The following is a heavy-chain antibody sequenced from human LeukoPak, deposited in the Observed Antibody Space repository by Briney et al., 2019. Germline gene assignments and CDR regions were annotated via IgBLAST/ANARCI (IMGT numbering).Heavy chain of an antibody. Sequence: PGGSLRLSCAASAFTFSTYWMTWVRQVPGKGLEWVANIKQDGSVKYYVDSVKGRFTISRDNAKNSLFLQMNSLRAEDTAVYYCARDHPMITFGGASPWGQGTLVTVSS. D-gene: IGHD3-16*01. J-gene: IGHJ5*02. V-gene: IGHV3-7*01. CDR1: AFTFSTYW. CDR3: ARDHPMITFGGASP. CDR2: IKQDGSVK.